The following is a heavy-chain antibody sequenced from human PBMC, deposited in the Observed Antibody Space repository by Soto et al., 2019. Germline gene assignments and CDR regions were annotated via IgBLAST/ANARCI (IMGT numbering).Heavy chain of an antibody. V-gene: IGHV3-21*01. CDR3: ARGRLGYPYYFDY. J-gene: IGHJ4*02. D-gene: IGHD5-18*01. CDR1: GFTFSSYS. Sequence: GGSLRLSCAASGFTFSSYSMNWVRQAPGKGLEWVSSISSSSSYIYYADSVKGRFTISRDNAKNSLYLQMNSLRAEDTAVYYCARGRLGYPYYFDYWGQGTLVTVSS. CDR2: ISSSSSYI.